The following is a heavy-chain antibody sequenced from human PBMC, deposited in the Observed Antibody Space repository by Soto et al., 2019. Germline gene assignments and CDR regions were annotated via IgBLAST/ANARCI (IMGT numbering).Heavy chain of an antibody. J-gene: IGHJ4*02. CDR1: GESLSTYY. CDR2: INHSGSP. Sequence: SETLSLTCSVSGESLSTYYWSWIRQPPGKGLEWIGEINHSGSPNYNPSLKSRVIISVDTSKNQFSLKVNSVTAADTAVYYCARGRGGGNSVYFDYWGQETLVTVSS. D-gene: IGHD2-21*02. V-gene: IGHV4-34*01. CDR3: ARGRGGGNSVYFDY.